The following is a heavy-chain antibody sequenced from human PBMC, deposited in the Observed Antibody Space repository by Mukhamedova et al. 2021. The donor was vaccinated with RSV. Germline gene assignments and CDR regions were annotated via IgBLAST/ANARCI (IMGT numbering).Heavy chain of an antibody. Sequence: AEYMGGRFTISRDNAKNSLYLQMNSLRAEDTATYYCARDIGHSFRYFFDYWGQGALVTVSS. D-gene: IGHD3/OR15-3a*01. J-gene: IGHJ4*02. CDR3: ARDIGHSFRYFFDY. V-gene: IGHV3-48*03.